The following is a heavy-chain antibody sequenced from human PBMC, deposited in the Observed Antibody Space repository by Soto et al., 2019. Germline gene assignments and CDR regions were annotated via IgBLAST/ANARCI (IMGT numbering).Heavy chain of an antibody. Sequence: SETLSLTCAVYGGSFSGYYWSWIRQPPGKGLEWIGEINHSGSTNYNPSLKSRVTISVDTSKNQFSLKLSSVTAADTAVYYCARVGRRILRYMDWFDPWGQGTLVTVSS. J-gene: IGHJ5*02. CDR2: INHSGST. CDR1: GGSFSGYY. D-gene: IGHD3-9*01. V-gene: IGHV4-34*01. CDR3: ARVGRRILRYMDWFDP.